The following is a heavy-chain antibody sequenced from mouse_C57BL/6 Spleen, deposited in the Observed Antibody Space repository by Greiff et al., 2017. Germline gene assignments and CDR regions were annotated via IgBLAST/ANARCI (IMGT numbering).Heavy chain of an antibody. CDR3: ARAQFITTVVEFYYFDY. CDR2: ISDGGSYT. CDR1: GFTFSSYA. J-gene: IGHJ2*01. V-gene: IGHV5-4*03. D-gene: IGHD1-1*01. Sequence: EVKLVESGGGLVKPGGSLKLSCAASGFTFSSYAMSWVRQTPEKRLEWVATISDGGSYTYYPDNVKGRFTISRDNAKNNLYLQMSHLKSEDTAMYYCARAQFITTVVEFYYFDYWGQGTTLTVSS.